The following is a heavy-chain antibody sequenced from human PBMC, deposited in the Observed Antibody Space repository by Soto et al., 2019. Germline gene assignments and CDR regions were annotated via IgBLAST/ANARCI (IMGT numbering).Heavy chain of an antibody. D-gene: IGHD3-22*01. Sequence: HITLKESGPTLVKPTQSLTLTCTFSGFSVTTDGVAVGWIRQSPGKPLEWLALVYWNDDKRYSPSLNNRLTITRDASKDQVVLTITNMDPLDTATYFCVHSTRWLERPKLGYWFFDLWGPGILDTVSS. CDR1: GFSVTTDGVA. CDR2: VYWNDDK. J-gene: IGHJ2*01. CDR3: VHSTRWLERPKLGYWFFDL. V-gene: IGHV2-5*01.